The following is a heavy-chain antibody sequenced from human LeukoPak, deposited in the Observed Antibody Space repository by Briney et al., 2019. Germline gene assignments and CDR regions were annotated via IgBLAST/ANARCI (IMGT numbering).Heavy chain of an antibody. CDR1: GFTFSSYW. CDR3: AREARFLEWLLFYFDY. J-gene: IGHJ4*02. CDR2: IKQDGSEK. Sequence: PGGSLRLSCAASGFTFSSYWMSWVRQAPGKGLEWVANIKQDGSEKYYVDSVKGRFTISRDNAKNSLYLQMNSLRAEDTAVYYCAREARFLEWLLFYFDYWGQGTLVTVSS. D-gene: IGHD3-3*01. V-gene: IGHV3-7*01.